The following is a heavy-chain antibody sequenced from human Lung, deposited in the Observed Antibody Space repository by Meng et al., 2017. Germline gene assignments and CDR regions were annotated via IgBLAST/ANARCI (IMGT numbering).Heavy chain of an antibody. CDR3: ASHPRELPS. J-gene: IGHJ4*02. V-gene: IGHV1-3*04. CDR1: GYTFTSYP. Sequence: VRLVQSGAGVKKPGASLKVSCKASGYTFTSYPIYWVRQAPGQRPEWMGWINTGNGAAKYSQKFQGRVTMTRDTSASTAYMELSSLTSEDTATYYCASHPRELPSWGQGTLVTVSS. D-gene: IGHD1-26*01. CDR2: INTGNGAA.